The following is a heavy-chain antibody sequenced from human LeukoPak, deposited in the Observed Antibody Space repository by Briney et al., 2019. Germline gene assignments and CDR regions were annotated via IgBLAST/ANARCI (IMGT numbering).Heavy chain of an antibody. CDR1: GFTFSSYE. CDR2: ISSSGSTI. Sequence: PGGSLRLSCAASGFTFSSYEMNCVRQAPGRGLEWVSYISSSGSTIYYADSVKGRFTISRDNAKNSLYLQVNSLRAEDTAVYYCTSRGGARADIWGQGTMVTVSS. D-gene: IGHD1-26*01. V-gene: IGHV3-48*03. CDR3: TSRGGARADI. J-gene: IGHJ3*02.